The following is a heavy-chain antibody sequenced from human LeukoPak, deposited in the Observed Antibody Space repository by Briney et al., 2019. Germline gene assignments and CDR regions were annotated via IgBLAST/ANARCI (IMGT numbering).Heavy chain of an antibody. CDR3: ARSLTNHYYDSSGYYLEFADAFDI. D-gene: IGHD3-22*01. Sequence: SETLSLTCTVSGGSISSGAYYWSWIRQHPGKGLEWIGYIYYSGSTYYNPSLKGRVTISVDTSKNQFSLKLSSVTAADTAVYYCARSLTNHYYDSSGYYLEFADAFDIWGQGTMVTVSS. CDR2: IYYSGST. V-gene: IGHV4-31*03. J-gene: IGHJ3*02. CDR1: GGSISSGAYY.